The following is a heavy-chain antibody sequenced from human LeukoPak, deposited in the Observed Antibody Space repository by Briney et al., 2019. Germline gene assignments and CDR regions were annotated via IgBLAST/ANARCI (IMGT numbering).Heavy chain of an antibody. CDR2: ISSSSSTI. Sequence: GGSLRLSCAASGFTFSSYSMNWVRQAPRKGLEWVSYISSSSSTIYYADSVKGRFTISRDNAKNSLYLQMNSLRAEDTAVYYCARDFGWGLAARRIDYWGQGTLVTVSS. CDR1: GFTFSSYS. D-gene: IGHD6-6*01. CDR3: ARDFGWGLAARRIDY. V-gene: IGHV3-48*01. J-gene: IGHJ4*02.